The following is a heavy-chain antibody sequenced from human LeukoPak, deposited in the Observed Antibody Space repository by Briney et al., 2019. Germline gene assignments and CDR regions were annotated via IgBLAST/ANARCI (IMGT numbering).Heavy chain of an antibody. D-gene: IGHD6-19*01. Sequence: PSETLSLTCTVSGASISSSSYYWGWIRQPPGKGLEWIGSIYYSGSTYYNPSLESRVTISVDTSKNQFSLKLYSVTAADTAVYYCARHQGSDWYKSFDYWGQGTLVTVSS. CDR1: GASISSSSYY. CDR3: ARHQGSDWYKSFDY. J-gene: IGHJ4*02. CDR2: IYYSGST. V-gene: IGHV4-39*01.